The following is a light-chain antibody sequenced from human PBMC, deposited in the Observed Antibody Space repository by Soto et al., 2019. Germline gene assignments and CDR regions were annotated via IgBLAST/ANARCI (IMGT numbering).Light chain of an antibody. CDR2: DTS. CDR1: QSVSGY. Sequence: EIVLTQSPATLSLSPGERATLSCRASQSVSGYLAWYQQKPGQAPRLLIYDTSTRATGVPARFSGSGSGTDFTLTISSLEPEDFAVYYCQQRSSWTTFGPGTKVDIK. V-gene: IGKV3-11*01. CDR3: QQRSSWTT. J-gene: IGKJ3*01.